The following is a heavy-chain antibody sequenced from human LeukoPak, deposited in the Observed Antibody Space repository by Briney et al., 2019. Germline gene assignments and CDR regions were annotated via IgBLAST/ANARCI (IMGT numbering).Heavy chain of an antibody. D-gene: IGHD4-17*01. Sequence: GGSLRLSCAASGFTDSSNYMSWVRQAPGKGLEWVSVIYSGGSTYYADSVKGRFTISRDNSKNTLYLQMNSLRAEDTAVYYCARAPYGDLTRYYYYYMDVWGKGTTVTVSS. J-gene: IGHJ6*03. CDR3: ARAPYGDLTRYYYYYMDV. CDR1: GFTDSSNY. CDR2: IYSGGST. V-gene: IGHV3-53*01.